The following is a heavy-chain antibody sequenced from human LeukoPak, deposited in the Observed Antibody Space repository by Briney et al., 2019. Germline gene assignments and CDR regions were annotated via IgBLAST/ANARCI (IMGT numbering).Heavy chain of an antibody. D-gene: IGHD5-18*01. CDR3: ARDSGYSYGYVY. Sequence: SETLSLTCTVSGGSISSYYWSWIRQPPGEGLEWIGYIYYSGSTIYNPSLKSRVTISVDTSKNQFSLKLSSVTAADTAVYYCARDSGYSYGYVYRGQGTLVTVSS. CDR2: IYYSGST. J-gene: IGHJ4*02. V-gene: IGHV4-59*01. CDR1: GGSISSYY.